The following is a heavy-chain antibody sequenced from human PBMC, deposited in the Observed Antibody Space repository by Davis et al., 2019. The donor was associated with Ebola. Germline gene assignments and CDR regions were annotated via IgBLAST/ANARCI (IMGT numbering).Heavy chain of an antibody. Sequence: SETLSLTCTVSGGSISSYYWSWIRQPPGKGLEWIGYIYYSGSTNYNPSLKSRVTISVDTSKNQFSLKLSSVTAADTAVYYCAREKIIVVIRTEYYYGMDVWGQGTTVTVSS. CDR1: GGSISSYY. CDR2: IYYSGST. CDR3: AREKIIVVIRTEYYYGMDV. V-gene: IGHV4-59*12. D-gene: IGHD3-22*01. J-gene: IGHJ6*02.